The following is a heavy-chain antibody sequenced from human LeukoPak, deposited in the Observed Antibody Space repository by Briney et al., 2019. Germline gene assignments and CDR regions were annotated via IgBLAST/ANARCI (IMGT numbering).Heavy chain of an antibody. CDR2: ISSSGSTI. J-gene: IGHJ4*02. CDR1: GVTFSDYY. D-gene: IGHD2-15*01. V-gene: IGHV3-11*01. Sequence: TGGSLRLSCAASGVTFSDYYMSWIRQAPGKGLEWVSYISSSGSTIYYADSVKCRFTISRDNAKNSLYLQMNSLRAEDTAVYYCARVGDYCSGGSCYSGSLDYWGQGTLVTVSS. CDR3: ARVGDYCSGGSCYSGSLDY.